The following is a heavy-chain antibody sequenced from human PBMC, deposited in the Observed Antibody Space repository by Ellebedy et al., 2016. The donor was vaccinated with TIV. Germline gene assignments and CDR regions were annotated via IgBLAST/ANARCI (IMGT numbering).Heavy chain of an antibody. D-gene: IGHD4-17*01. CDR1: GGSLSGYY. CDR3: ARDSDDYGVGWFDP. Sequence: MPGGSLRLSCAVYGGSLSGYYWSWIRQPPGKGLEWIGEINHSGSTNYNSSLKSRVTISLDTSKNQFSLKLSSVTAADTAVYYCARDSDDYGVGWFDPWGQGTLVSVSS. J-gene: IGHJ5*02. V-gene: IGHV4-34*01. CDR2: INHSGST.